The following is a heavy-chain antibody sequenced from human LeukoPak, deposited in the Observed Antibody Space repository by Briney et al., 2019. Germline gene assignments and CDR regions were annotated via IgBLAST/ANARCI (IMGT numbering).Heavy chain of an antibody. D-gene: IGHD3-22*01. CDR2: ISGSGGST. V-gene: IGHV3-23*01. CDR3: AKGRYYYDGSDAFDI. J-gene: IGHJ3*02. CDR1: GSTFSSYA. Sequence: GGSLRLSCAASGSTFSSYAMSWVRQAPGKGLEWVSAISGSGGSTYYADSVKGRFTIPRDNSKNTLFLQMNSLRAEDTAVYYCAKGRYYYDGSDAFDIWGQGTMVTVSS.